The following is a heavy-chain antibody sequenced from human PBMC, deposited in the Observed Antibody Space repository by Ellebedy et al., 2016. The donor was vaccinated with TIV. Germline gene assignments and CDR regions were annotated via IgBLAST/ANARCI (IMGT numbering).Heavy chain of an antibody. V-gene: IGHV4-39*01. J-gene: IGHJ5*02. CDR3: ARWFGELLYVRWFDP. Sequence: SETLSLTCTVSGDSISSSSNYWGWIRQPPGKGLEWIGSIYYSGSTYYNPSLKSRVNISVDTSKSQFPLKPSSVTAADTAVYYCARWFGELLYVRWFDPWGQGTLVTVS. CDR2: IYYSGST. CDR1: GDSISSSSNY. D-gene: IGHD3-10*01.